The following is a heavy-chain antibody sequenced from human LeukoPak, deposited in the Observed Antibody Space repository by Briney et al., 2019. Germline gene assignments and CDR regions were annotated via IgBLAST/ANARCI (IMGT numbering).Heavy chain of an antibody. Sequence: ASVKVSCKASGYTFTNYDINWVRQATGQGLEWMGWMNPNSGNTDYAQKFQGRVTMTRDTSISTAYMELSSLRSEDTAVYFCAGRLAAAGTLPDYWGQGTPVTVSS. CDR2: MNPNSGNT. CDR1: GYTFTNYD. V-gene: IGHV1-8*01. D-gene: IGHD6-13*01. CDR3: AGRLAAAGTLPDY. J-gene: IGHJ4*02.